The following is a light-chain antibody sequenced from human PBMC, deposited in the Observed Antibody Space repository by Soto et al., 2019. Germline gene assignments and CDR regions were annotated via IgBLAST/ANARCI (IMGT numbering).Light chain of an antibody. CDR1: QSLSRS. CDR2: DAS. J-gene: IGKJ4*01. CDR3: QHRANWPLT. Sequence: TQSPSTLSLSPGERATLSCRASQSLSRSLAWYQQTTGQAPRLLIYDASNRDTGIPARFSGRGSGTDFTLPLSSLEPEDFELYYCQHRANWPLTFGGGTKVDIK. V-gene: IGKV3-11*01.